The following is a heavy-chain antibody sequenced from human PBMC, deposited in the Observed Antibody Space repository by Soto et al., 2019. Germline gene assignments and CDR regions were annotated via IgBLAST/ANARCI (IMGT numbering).Heavy chain of an antibody. Sequence: SETLSLTCTVSGGSISSGGYYWSWIRQHPGKGLEWIGYIYYSGSTYYNPSLKSRVTISVDTSKNQFSLKLSPVTAADTAVYYCAREEACSGGSCSGLLDPWGQGPLVTVYS. D-gene: IGHD2-15*01. CDR3: AREEACSGGSCSGLLDP. CDR1: GGSISSGGYY. V-gene: IGHV4-31*03. CDR2: IYYSGST. J-gene: IGHJ5*02.